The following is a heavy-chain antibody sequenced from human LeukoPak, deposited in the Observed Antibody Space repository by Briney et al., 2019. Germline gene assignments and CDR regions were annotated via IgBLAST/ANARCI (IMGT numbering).Heavy chain of an antibody. CDR1: GFTFSSYA. CDR3: AKDIIAAPTNWFDP. Sequence: GGSLRLSCAASGFTFSSYAMSWVRRAPGKGLEWVSAISGSGGSTYYADSVKGRFTTSRDNSKNTLYLQMNSLRAEDTAVYYCAKDIIAAPTNWFDPWGQGTLVTVSS. D-gene: IGHD6-6*01. V-gene: IGHV3-23*01. CDR2: ISGSGGST. J-gene: IGHJ5*02.